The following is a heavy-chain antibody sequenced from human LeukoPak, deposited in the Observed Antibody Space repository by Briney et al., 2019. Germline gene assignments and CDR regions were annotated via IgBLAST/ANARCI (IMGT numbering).Heavy chain of an antibody. D-gene: IGHD2-21*02. J-gene: IGHJ6*02. V-gene: IGHV4-30-2*01. Sequence: SETLSLTCAVSGGSISSGGYSWSWIRQPPGKGLEWIGYIYHSGSTYYNPSLKSRVTISVDRSKNQFSLKLSSVTAADTAVYYCAAYCGGDCPYYYYGMDVWGQGTTVTVSS. CDR1: GGSISSGGYS. CDR2: IYHSGST. CDR3: AAYCGGDCPYYYYGMDV.